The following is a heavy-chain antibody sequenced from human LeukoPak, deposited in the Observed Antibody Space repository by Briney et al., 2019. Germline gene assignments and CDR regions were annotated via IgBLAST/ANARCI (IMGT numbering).Heavy chain of an antibody. CDR3: ARELYYDILTGYFPYGMDV. CDR1: GFTFSSYS. CDR2: ISSSSSYI. J-gene: IGHJ6*02. Sequence: GGSLRLSRAASGFTFSSYSVNWVRQAPGKGLEWVSSISSSSSYIYYADSVKGRFTISRDNAKNSLYLQMNSLRAEDTAVYYCARELYYDILTGYFPYGMDVWGQGTTVTVSS. D-gene: IGHD3-9*01. V-gene: IGHV3-21*01.